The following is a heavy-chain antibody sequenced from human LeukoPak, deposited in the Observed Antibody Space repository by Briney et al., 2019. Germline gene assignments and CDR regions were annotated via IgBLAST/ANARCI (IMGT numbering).Heavy chain of an antibody. Sequence: SETLSLTCTVSGGSISSYYWSWIRQPPGKGLEWIGYIYYSGSTNYNPSLKSRVTISVDTSKNQFSLKLSSVTAADTAVYYCARSRFGVIIYFDYWGQGTLVTVSS. CDR1: GGSISSYY. CDR2: IYYSGST. V-gene: IGHV4-59*01. D-gene: IGHD3-3*01. J-gene: IGHJ4*02. CDR3: ARSRFGVIIYFDY.